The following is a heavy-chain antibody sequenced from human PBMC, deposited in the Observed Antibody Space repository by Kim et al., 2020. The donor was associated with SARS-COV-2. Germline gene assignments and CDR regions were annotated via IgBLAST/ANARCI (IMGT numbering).Heavy chain of an antibody. D-gene: IGHD3-22*01. CDR1: GYSISSGYY. CDR3: ARTTYYYDSSGYYFDY. CDR2: IYHSGST. J-gene: IGHJ4*01. V-gene: IGHV4-38-2*02. Sequence: SETLSLTCTVSGYSISSGYYWGWIRQPPGKGLEWIGSIYHSGSTYYNPSLKSRVTISVDTSKNQFSLKLSSVTAADTAVYYCARTTYYYDSSGYYFDYWG.